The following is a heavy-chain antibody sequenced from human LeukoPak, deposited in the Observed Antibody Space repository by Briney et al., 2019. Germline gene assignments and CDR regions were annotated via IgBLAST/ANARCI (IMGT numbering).Heavy chain of an antibody. V-gene: IGHV3-9*01. D-gene: IGHD1-26*01. CDR3: MKDMGFDLLKDAFDV. Sequence: PGGSLRLSCAGAGFSLDDYAMHWVRQPPGKGLEWVSSISWDSGNMAYADSVKGRFTISRDNAKNSLFLQMNSLRAEDTALYYCMKDMGFDLLKDAFDVWGQGTMVTVSS. CDR2: ISWDSGNM. J-gene: IGHJ3*01. CDR1: GFSLDDYA.